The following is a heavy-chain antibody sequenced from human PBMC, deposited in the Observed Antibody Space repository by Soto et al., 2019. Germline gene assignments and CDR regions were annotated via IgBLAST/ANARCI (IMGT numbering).Heavy chain of an antibody. J-gene: IGHJ6*02. CDR1: GYTFTSYA. Sequence: ASVKVSCKASGYTFTSYAMHWVRQAPGQRLEWMGWINTGNGNTKYSQKFQGRVTITRDTSASTAYMGLSSLRSEDTAVYYCASTGYGSGSYYNGTAPYYYYGMDVWGQGTTVTVSS. CDR2: INTGNGNT. CDR3: ASTGYGSGSYYNGTAPYYYYGMDV. D-gene: IGHD3-10*01. V-gene: IGHV1-3*04.